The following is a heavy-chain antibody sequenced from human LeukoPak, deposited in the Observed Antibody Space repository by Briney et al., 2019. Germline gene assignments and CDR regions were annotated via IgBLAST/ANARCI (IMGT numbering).Heavy chain of an antibody. CDR2: IIPILDIA. J-gene: IGHJ6*02. CDR1: GGTFSSYA. D-gene: IGHD2-2*02. Sequence: SVKVSCKASGGTFSSYAISWVRQAPGQGLEWMGRIIPILDIANYAQKFQGRVTITADKSTSTAYMELSSLRSEDTAVYYCARGPPNCSSTSCYRDYYYGMDVWGQGTTVTVSS. V-gene: IGHV1-69*04. CDR3: ARGPPNCSSTSCYRDYYYGMDV.